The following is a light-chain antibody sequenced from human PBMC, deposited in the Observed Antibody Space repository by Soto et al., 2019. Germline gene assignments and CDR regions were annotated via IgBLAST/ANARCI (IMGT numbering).Light chain of an antibody. V-gene: IGLV2-23*02. CDR2: DVT. CDR1: SSDVVNDLL. Sequence: QSALTQPASVSGSPGQSITISCTGTSSDVVNDLLVSWYQQQPGKAPKIIIHDVTKWPSGVPDRFSGSKSGNTASLTISGLLPEDEADYYCCSYAGTFTWVFGTGTKVTVL. J-gene: IGLJ1*01. CDR3: CSYAGTFTWV.